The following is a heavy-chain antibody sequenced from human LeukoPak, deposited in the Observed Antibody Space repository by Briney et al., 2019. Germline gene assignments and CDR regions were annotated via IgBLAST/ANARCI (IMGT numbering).Heavy chain of an antibody. J-gene: IGHJ4*02. Sequence: SETLSLTCTVSGGSISSYYWSWIRQPPGKGLEWIGYIYYSGSTNYNPSLKSRVTISVDTSKNQFSLKLSSVTAADTAVYYCARVGSVIHLDYWGQGTLVTVSS. CDR1: GGSISSYY. V-gene: IGHV4-59*01. D-gene: IGHD2-21*01. CDR2: IYYSGST. CDR3: ARVGSVIHLDY.